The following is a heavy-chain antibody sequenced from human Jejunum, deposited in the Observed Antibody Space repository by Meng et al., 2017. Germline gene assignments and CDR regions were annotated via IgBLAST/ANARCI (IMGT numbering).Heavy chain of an antibody. D-gene: IGHD1/OR15-1a*01. V-gene: IGHV6-1*01. Sequence: HHSWPRLVNPSHNLSLTCSIAGDSVASTGAAWNWIRQSPSRGLEWLGRTYYRSKWYNDYAVSVKGRIAINPDTSKNQFFLQLNSVTPEDTAVYYCARDYGTSRPFEYWGQGILVTVSS. CDR1: GDSVASTGAA. CDR2: TYYRSKWYN. CDR3: ARDYGTSRPFEY. J-gene: IGHJ4*02.